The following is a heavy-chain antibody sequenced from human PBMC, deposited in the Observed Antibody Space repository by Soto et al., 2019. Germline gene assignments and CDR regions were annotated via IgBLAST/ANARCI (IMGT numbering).Heavy chain of an antibody. Sequence: QVQLQQWGAGLLKPSETLSLTCAVYGGSFSGYYWSWIRQPPGKGLEWIGEIKHRGSTNYNPSLKSRATVSVATPMYQCPLRLSSVAAADTAVYYCGGLYGSRGPFDYWGQGTLVTVSS. V-gene: IGHV4-34*01. CDR3: GGLYGSRGPFDY. CDR2: IKHRGST. CDR1: GGSFSGYY. J-gene: IGHJ4*02. D-gene: IGHD6-13*01.